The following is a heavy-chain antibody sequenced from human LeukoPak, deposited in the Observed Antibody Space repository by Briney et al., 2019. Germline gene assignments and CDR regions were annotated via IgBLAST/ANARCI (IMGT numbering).Heavy chain of an antibody. Sequence: PGGSLRLSCAASGFTFSSYGMHWVRQAPGKGLEWVAFIRYDGSNKYYADSVKGRFTISRDNSKNTLYLQMNSLRAEDTAVYYCAIPWSSGYYYVRDAFDIWGQGTMVTVSS. D-gene: IGHD3-22*01. CDR3: AIPWSSGYYYVRDAFDI. CDR2: IRYDGSNK. CDR1: GFTFSSYG. V-gene: IGHV3-30*02. J-gene: IGHJ3*02.